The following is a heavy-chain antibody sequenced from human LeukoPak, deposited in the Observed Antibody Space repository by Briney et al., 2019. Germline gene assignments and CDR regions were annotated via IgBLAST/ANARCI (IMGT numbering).Heavy chain of an antibody. CDR2: INPNNADT. CDR1: GYTFTGYF. CDR3: AREGGDTYGEADY. Sequence: ASVRVSCKASGYTFTGYFMHWVRQAPGEGLEWMGWINPNNADTNYAQKFKGRVTMTRDTSINTAYMEVNRLTSDDTAVYYYAREGGDTYGEADYWGLGTLVTVSS. J-gene: IGHJ4*02. V-gene: IGHV1-2*02. D-gene: IGHD5-18*01.